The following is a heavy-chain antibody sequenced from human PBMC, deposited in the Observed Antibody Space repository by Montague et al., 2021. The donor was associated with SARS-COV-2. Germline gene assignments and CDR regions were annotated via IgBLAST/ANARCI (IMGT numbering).Heavy chain of an antibody. Sequence: SLRLPCAASGFTFDDYAMHWVRQAPGKGLEWVSGISWNSGNIGYADSVKGRFTISRDNAKNSLYLQMNSLRAEDTALYYCAKGEIGSGWYGAFDIWGQGTMVTVSS. J-gene: IGHJ3*02. CDR2: ISWNSGNI. V-gene: IGHV3-9*01. CDR1: GFTFDDYA. CDR3: AKGEIGSGWYGAFDI. D-gene: IGHD6-19*01.